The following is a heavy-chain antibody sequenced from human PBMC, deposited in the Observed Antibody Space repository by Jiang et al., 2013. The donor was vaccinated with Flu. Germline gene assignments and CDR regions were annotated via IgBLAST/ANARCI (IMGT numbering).Heavy chain of an antibody. D-gene: IGHD2-15*01. J-gene: IGHJ2*01. Sequence: LLKPSETLSLTCAVYGGSFSGYYWSWIRQPPGKGLEWIGEINHSGSTNYNPSLKSRVTISVDTSKNQFSLKLSSVTAADTAVYYCARGSRVVVVVAATRYWYFDLWGRGTLVTVSS. V-gene: IGHV4-34*01. CDR1: GGSFSGYY. CDR2: INHSGST. CDR3: ARGSRVVVVVAATRYWYFDL.